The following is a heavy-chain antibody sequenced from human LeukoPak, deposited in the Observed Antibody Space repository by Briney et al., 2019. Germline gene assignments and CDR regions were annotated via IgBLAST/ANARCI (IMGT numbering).Heavy chain of an antibody. V-gene: IGHV4-59*01. J-gene: IGHJ3*02. CDR1: GGSISSYY. D-gene: IGHD2-21*01. CDR2: IYYSGST. Sequence: SETLSLTCTVSGGSISSYYWSWIRQPPGKGLEWIGYIYYSGSTNYNPSLKSRVTISVDTSKNQFSLKLSSVTAADTAVYYRARGLLRATDAFDIWGQGTMVTVSS. CDR3: ARGLLRATDAFDI.